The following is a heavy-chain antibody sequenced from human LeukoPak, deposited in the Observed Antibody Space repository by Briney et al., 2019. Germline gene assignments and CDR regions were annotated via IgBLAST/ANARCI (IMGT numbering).Heavy chain of an antibody. J-gene: IGHJ5*02. Sequence: GASVKVSCKASGYTFTGYYMHWVRQARGQGLEWMGWINPNSGGTNYAQKFQGRVTMTRDTSISTAYMELSRLRSDDTAVYYCAREGGYCTGGSCYWWFDPWGQGTLVTVSS. V-gene: IGHV1-2*02. CDR2: INPNSGGT. CDR1: GYTFTGYY. CDR3: AREGGYCTGGSCYWWFDP. D-gene: IGHD2-15*01.